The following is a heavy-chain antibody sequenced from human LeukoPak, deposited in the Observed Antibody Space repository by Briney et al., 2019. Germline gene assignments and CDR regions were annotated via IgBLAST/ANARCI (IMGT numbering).Heavy chain of an antibody. D-gene: IGHD2-15*01. J-gene: IGHJ4*02. CDR1: GFTFSSYG. CDR3: ARVKYCSGGSCYQPRFDY. Sequence: GGSLRLSCGASGFTFSSYGMHWVRQAPGKGLEWVANIKQDGSEKYYVDSVKGRFTISRDNAKNSLYLQLNSLRAEDTAVYYCARVKYCSGGSCYQPRFDYWGQGTLVTVSS. V-gene: IGHV3-7*01. CDR2: IKQDGSEK.